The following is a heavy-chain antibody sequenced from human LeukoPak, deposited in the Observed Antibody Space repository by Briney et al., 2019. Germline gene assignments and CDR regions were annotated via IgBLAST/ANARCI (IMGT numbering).Heavy chain of an antibody. Sequence: PGGSLGLSCAASGFTFSSYSMNWVGQAPGKGLEWVSSISSSSSYIYYADSVKGRFTISRDNAKNSLYLQMNSLRAEDTAVYYCARALPVVVPAATEDDYWGQGTLVTVSS. CDR3: ARALPVVVPAATEDDY. D-gene: IGHD2-2*01. CDR2: ISSSSSYI. V-gene: IGHV3-21*01. CDR1: GFTFSSYS. J-gene: IGHJ4*02.